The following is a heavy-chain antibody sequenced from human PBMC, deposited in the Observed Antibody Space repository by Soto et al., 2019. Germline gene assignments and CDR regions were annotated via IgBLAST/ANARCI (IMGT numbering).Heavy chain of an antibody. D-gene: IGHD2-2*01. CDR3: ARGMGKVVPAARKKDDAFEI. J-gene: IGHJ3*02. V-gene: IGHV4-59*01. Sequence: SETLSLTCTVSGGSISSYYWSWIRQPPGKGLEWIGYIYYSGSTNYNPSLKSRVTISVDTSKNQFSLKLSSVTAADTAVYYCARGMGKVVPAARKKDDAFEIWGQGTMVTVSS. CDR2: IYYSGST. CDR1: GGSISSYY.